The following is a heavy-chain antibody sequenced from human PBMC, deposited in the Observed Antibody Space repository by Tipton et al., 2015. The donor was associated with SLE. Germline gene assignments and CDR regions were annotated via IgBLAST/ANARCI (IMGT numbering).Heavy chain of an antibody. J-gene: IGHJ6*03. CDR2: ISWDSGSL. V-gene: IGHV3-9*01. Sequence: SLRLSCAASGFTFDDYAMHWVRQAPGKGLEWVSGISWDSGSLDYADSVKGRFTISRDNAKNSLYLQMNSLRPEDTALYYCAKAPFEKGPYYYYYYMDVWGRGTTVTVSS. CDR1: GFTFDDYA. CDR3: AKAPFEKGPYYYYYYMDV. D-gene: IGHD3-9*01.